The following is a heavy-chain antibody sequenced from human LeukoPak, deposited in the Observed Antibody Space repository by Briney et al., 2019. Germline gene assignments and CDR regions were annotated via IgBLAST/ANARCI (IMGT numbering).Heavy chain of an antibody. Sequence: PGGSLRLSCAASGCTLSSYSMDWVHQAPGKGLEWVSSISSSSSYIYYADSVKGRFTISRDNAKNSLYLQMNSLRAEDTAVYYCARKRRNDAFDIWGQGTMVTVSS. V-gene: IGHV3-21*01. CDR3: ARKRRNDAFDI. CDR1: GCTLSSYS. CDR2: ISSSSSYI. J-gene: IGHJ3*02.